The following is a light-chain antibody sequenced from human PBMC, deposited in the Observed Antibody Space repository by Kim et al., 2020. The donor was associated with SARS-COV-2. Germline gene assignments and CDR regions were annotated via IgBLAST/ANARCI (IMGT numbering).Light chain of an antibody. CDR3: NSRYRDSTGNLYV. Sequence: GQPVTITGQGDSHRRCYASLYQQKPGPGPELLMYDKRNRPSGIPDRFSGSSAGDTASLTLTGAQAADEADYYCNSRYRDSTGNLYVFGTGTKVTVL. CDR2: DKR. J-gene: IGLJ1*01. V-gene: IGLV3-19*01. CDR1: SHRRCY.